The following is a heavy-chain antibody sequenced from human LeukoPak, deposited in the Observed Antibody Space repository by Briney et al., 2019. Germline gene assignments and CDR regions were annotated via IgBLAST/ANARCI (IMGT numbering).Heavy chain of an antibody. CDR2: IYYSGTT. Sequence: SETLSLTCTVSGGFISRNSFYWGWIRQPPGKGLEWIGSIYYSGTTYYNPSLKSRVTISVDTSKNQFSLKLSSVTAADTAVYHCARHLYGSGLHRIDYWGQGTLVTVSS. V-gene: IGHV4-39*01. J-gene: IGHJ4*02. D-gene: IGHD6-19*01. CDR1: GGFISRNSFY. CDR3: ARHLYGSGLHRIDY.